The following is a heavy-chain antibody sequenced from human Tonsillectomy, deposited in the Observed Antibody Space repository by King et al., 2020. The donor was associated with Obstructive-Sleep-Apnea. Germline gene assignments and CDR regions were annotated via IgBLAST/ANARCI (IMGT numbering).Heavy chain of an antibody. CDR2: INPSRGST. CDR1: GYTFTRYY. J-gene: IGHJ4*02. Sequence: QLVQSGAEVKKPGASVKVSCKASGYTFTRYYIHCVRQAPGQGLEWMGIINPSRGSTDYAQMFQGRVIMTRDTSTSIVYVELSSLRSEDTAVYYCARGGLTAYNYGAYWGQGTLVTVSS. D-gene: IGHD5-18*01. CDR3: ARGGLTAYNYGAY. V-gene: IGHV1-46*01.